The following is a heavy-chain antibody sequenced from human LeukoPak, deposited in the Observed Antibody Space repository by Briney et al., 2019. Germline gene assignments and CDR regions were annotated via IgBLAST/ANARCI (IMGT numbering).Heavy chain of an antibody. CDR3: AKGKDYHIDY. J-gene: IGHJ4*02. CDR1: GFTYSSYG. Sequence: PGGTLRRSGGASGFTYSSYGMHWVRQAPGKGLEWVAFIGYDGSYEHYADSVRGRFTISRDNSKNTYYLQMDSLRSEDTAVYYCAKGKDYHIDYWGQGALVTVSS. D-gene: IGHD3-16*01. CDR2: IGYDGSYE. V-gene: IGHV3-30*02.